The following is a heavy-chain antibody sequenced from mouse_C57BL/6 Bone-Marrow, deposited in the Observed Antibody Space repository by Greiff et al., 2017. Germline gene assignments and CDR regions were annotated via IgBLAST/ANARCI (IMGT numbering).Heavy chain of an antibody. CDR2: INPSSGYT. CDR3: ARYGYDEPSY. CDR1: GYTFTSYT. V-gene: IGHV1-4*01. D-gene: IGHD2-2*01. Sequence: QVQLKESGAELARPGASVKMSCKASGYTFTSYTMHWVKQRPGQGLEWIGYINPSSGYTKYNQKFKDKATLTADKSSSTAYMQLSSLTSEDSAVYYCARYGYDEPSYWGQGTLVTVSA. J-gene: IGHJ3*01.